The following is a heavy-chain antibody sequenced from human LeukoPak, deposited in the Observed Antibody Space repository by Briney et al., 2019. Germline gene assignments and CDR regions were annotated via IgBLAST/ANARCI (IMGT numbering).Heavy chain of an antibody. J-gene: IGHJ4*02. CDR2: ISYDGSNK. CDR1: GFIFSRYG. Sequence: GRSLRLSCTASGFIFSRYGMRWVRQAPGKGLEWVAVISYDGSNKHYADSVKGRFTISRDNSKNTLYLQMNSLRAEDTAVYYCALVVYYYGSGSYSPFDYWGQGTLVTVSS. V-gene: IGHV3-30*03. CDR3: ALVVYYYGSGSYSPFDY. D-gene: IGHD3-10*01.